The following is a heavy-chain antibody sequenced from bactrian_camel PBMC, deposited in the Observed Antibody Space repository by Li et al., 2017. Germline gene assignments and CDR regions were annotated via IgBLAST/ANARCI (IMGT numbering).Heavy chain of an antibody. CDR3: AARIATRGTYEYKY. V-gene: IGHV3-2*01. J-gene: IGHJ4*01. CDR1: GFTFSSTY. Sequence: HVQLVESGGGLVQPGGSLRLSCAASGFTFSSTYMSWVRQAPGKGPESVSTVYTGDGNTYSADSVKGRFTISRDNTKNMLYLQMNSLKSDDTALYYCAARIATRGTYEYKYWGRGTQVTVS. D-gene: IGHD4*01. CDR2: VYTGDGNT.